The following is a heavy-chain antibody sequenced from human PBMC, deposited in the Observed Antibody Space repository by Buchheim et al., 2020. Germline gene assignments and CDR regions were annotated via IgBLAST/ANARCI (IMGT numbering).Heavy chain of an antibody. Sequence: QVQLVQSEGEVKEPGASVRVSCKTSGYPFTSYGITWVRQAPGQGLEWMGIINPSGGSTSYAQKFQGRVTMTRDTSTSTVYMELSSLRSEDTAVYYCARDWDPSGYSYGYAGYWGQGTL. CDR1: GYPFTSYG. J-gene: IGHJ4*02. CDR2: INPSGGST. CDR3: ARDWDPSGYSYGYAGY. V-gene: IGHV1-46*03. D-gene: IGHD5-18*01.